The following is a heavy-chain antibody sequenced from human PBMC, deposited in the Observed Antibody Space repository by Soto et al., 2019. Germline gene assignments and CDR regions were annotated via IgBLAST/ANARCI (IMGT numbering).Heavy chain of an antibody. D-gene: IGHD3-22*01. CDR3: AVYYYDSSGYRYYFDY. CDR2: IYYSGST. V-gene: IGHV4-39*01. J-gene: IGHJ4*02. CDR1: GGSISSSSYY. Sequence: PSETLSLTCTVSGGSISSSSYYWGWIRQPPGKGLGWIGSIYYSGSTYYNPSLKSRVTISVDTSKNQFSLKLSSVTAADTAVYYCAVYYYDSSGYRYYFDYWGQGTLVTVSS.